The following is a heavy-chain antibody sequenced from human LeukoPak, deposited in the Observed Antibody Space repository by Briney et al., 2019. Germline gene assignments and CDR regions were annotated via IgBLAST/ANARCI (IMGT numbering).Heavy chain of an antibody. CDR3: EKVGGGESSGWYFDY. CDR1: GFTFDDYA. J-gene: IGHJ4*02. Sequence: GGSLRLSCAASGFTFDDYAMHWVRQAPGKGLEWVSGISWNSGSIGYADSVKGRFTISRDNAKNSLYLQMNGLRAEDTALYYCEKVGGGESSGWYFDYGGKEPRVTVP. V-gene: IGHV3-9*01. D-gene: IGHD6-19*01. CDR2: ISWNSGSI.